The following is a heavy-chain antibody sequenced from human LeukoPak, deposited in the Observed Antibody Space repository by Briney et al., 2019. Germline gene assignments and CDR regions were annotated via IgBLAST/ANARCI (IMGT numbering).Heavy chain of an antibody. D-gene: IGHD3-10*01. CDR1: GFTFSSYS. J-gene: IGHJ4*02. CDR2: ISGSGGST. CDR3: AKDSVVTMVRGVIPLFDY. V-gene: IGHV3-23*01. Sequence: GGSLRLSCAASGFTFSSYSMNWVRQAPGEGLEWVSAISGSGGSTYYADSVKGRFTISRDNSKNTLYLQMNSLRAEDTAVYYCAKDSVVTMVRGVIPLFDYWGQGTLVTVSS.